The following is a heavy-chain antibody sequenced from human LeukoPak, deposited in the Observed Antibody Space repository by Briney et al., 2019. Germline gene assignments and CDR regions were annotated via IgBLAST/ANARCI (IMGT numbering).Heavy chain of an antibody. D-gene: IGHD3-16*01. J-gene: IGHJ6*03. V-gene: IGHV3-30-3*01. CDR1: GFTFSSYA. CDR3: AKGGPYYYYYMDV. CDR2: ISYDRSNK. Sequence: GGSLRLSCAASGFTFSSYAMYWVRQAPGKGLEWVAVISYDRSNKYYADSVKGRFTISRDNSKNTLYLQMNSLRAEDTAVYYCAKGGPYYYYYMDVWGKGTTVTVSS.